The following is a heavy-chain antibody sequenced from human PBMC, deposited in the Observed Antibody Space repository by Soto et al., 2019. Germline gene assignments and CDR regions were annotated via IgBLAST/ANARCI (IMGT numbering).Heavy chain of an antibody. Sequence: VASVKVSCKASGGTFSSYTISWVRQAPGQGLGWMGRIIPILGIANYAQKFQGRVTITADKSTSTAYMELSSLRSEDTAVYYCARGLTPIEVVPAYYMDVWGKGTTVTVSS. CDR2: IIPILGIA. CDR3: ARGLTPIEVVPAYYMDV. CDR1: GGTFSSYT. V-gene: IGHV1-69*02. D-gene: IGHD2-2*01. J-gene: IGHJ6*03.